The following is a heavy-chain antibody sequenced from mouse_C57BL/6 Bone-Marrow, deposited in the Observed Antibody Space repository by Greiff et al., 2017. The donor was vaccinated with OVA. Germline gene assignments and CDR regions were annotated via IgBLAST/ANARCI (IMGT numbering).Heavy chain of an antibody. V-gene: IGHV5-16*01. CDR1: GFTFSDYY. D-gene: IGHD2-1*01. J-gene: IGHJ1*03. Sequence: DVHLVESEGGLVQPGSSMKLSCTASGFTFSDYYMAWVRQVPEKGLEWVANINYDGSSTYYLDSLKSRFIISRDNAKNILYLQMSSLKSEDTATYYCARDYGKGYFDVWGTGTTVTVSS. CDR3: ARDYGKGYFDV. CDR2: INYDGSST.